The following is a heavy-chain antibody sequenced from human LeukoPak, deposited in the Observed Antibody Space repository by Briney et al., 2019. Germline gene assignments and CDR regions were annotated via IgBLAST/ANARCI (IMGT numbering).Heavy chain of an antibody. CDR1: GFTFSGFA. J-gene: IGHJ6*02. Sequence: GGSLRLSCAASGFTFSGFAMTWVRQAPGKGLEWVAVISYDGSNKYYADSVKGRFTISRDNSKNTLYLQMNSLRAEDTAVYYCAEVMWFGELLPLDYYYGMDVWGQGTTVTVSS. D-gene: IGHD3-10*01. V-gene: IGHV3-30*18. CDR2: ISYDGSNK. CDR3: AEVMWFGELLPLDYYYGMDV.